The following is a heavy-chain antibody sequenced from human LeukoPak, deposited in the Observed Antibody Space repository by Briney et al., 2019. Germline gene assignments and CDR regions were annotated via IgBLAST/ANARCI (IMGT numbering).Heavy chain of an antibody. CDR1: GGSISSYY. V-gene: IGHV4-59*01. Sequence: SETLSLTCTVSGGSISSYYWSWIRQPPGKGLEWIGYIYYSGSTNYNPSLKSRVTISVDTSKNQISLKLSSVTAADTAVYYCARASYGLGTFDYWGQGTPVTVSS. CDR2: IYYSGST. D-gene: IGHD5-18*01. J-gene: IGHJ4*02. CDR3: ARASYGLGTFDY.